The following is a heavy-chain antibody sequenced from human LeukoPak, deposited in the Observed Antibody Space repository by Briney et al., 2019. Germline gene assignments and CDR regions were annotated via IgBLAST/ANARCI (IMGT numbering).Heavy chain of an antibody. CDR3: ARSTEVYGDWELAAFDI. J-gene: IGHJ3*02. D-gene: IGHD4-17*01. V-gene: IGHV4-38-2*02. CDR1: GYSISSGYY. CDR2: IYHSGST. Sequence: SETLSLTCTVSGYSISSGYYWGWIRQPPGKGLEWIGGIYHSGSTYYNPSLKSRVTISVDTSKNQFSLKLSSVTAADTAVYYCARSTEVYGDWELAAFDIWGQGTMVTVSS.